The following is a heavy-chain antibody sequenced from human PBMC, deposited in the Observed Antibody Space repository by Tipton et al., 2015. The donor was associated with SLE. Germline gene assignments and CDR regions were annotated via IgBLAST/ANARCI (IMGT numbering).Heavy chain of an antibody. V-gene: IGHV3-20*04. CDR3: AKGETVLDANWFDP. Sequence: SLRLSCAASGFTLEDYGMSWVRQAPGKGLEWVSGIKWNGESTGYADSVKGRFTISRDNAKNFLYLQMSSLRPEDTGMYYCAKGETVLDANWFDPWGRGTLVTVSS. D-gene: IGHD2/OR15-2a*01. CDR2: IKWNGEST. CDR1: GFTLEDYG. J-gene: IGHJ5*02.